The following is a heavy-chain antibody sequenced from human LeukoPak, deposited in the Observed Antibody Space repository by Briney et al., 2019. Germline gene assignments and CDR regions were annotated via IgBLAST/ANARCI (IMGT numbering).Heavy chain of an antibody. CDR3: ARVDYYDSSGYDAEYFQH. Sequence: SETLSLTCTVSGVSISSYYWSWVRQPPGKGLEWIGYIYYSGSTNYNPSLKSRVTISVDTSKNQFSLKLSSVTAADTAVYYCARVDYYDSSGYDAEYFQHWGQGTLVTVSS. D-gene: IGHD3-22*01. J-gene: IGHJ1*01. V-gene: IGHV4-59*01. CDR2: IYYSGST. CDR1: GVSISSYY.